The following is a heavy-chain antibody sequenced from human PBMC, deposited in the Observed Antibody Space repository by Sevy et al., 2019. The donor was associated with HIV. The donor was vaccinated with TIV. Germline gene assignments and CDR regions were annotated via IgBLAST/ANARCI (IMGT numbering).Heavy chain of an antibody. CDR2: MNPNTGNT. J-gene: IGHJ5*02. Sequence: ASVKVSCKASGYTFTSYDINWVRQATGQGLEWMGWMNPNTGNTGYAQKFQVRVTMTRDTSTSTAYMGLRSLRSDDTAIYYCTRVRALNYYDTSVSMEYNWFDPWGQGTLVTVSS. V-gene: IGHV1-8*02. CDR3: TRVRALNYYDTSVSMEYNWFDP. D-gene: IGHD3-22*01. CDR1: GYTFTSYD.